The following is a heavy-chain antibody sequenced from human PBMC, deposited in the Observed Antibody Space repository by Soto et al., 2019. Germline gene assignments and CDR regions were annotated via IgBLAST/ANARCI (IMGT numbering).Heavy chain of an antibody. V-gene: IGHV3-21*01. CDR1: GFTFSSYS. CDR2: VSSSSSYI. CDR3: ARRLYSGDSRGAFDY. D-gene: IGHD4-17*01. J-gene: IGHJ4*02. Sequence: EVQLVESGGGLVKPGGSLRLSCAASGFTFSSYSMNWVRQAPGKGLEWVSSVSSSSSYIYYADSVRGRFTIYRDNDKNSMYLQMNSRRAEDTAVYYCARRLYSGDSRGAFDYWGQGTLVTVSS.